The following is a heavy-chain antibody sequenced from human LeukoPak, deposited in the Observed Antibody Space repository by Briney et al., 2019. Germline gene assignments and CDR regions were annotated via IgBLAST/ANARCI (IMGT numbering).Heavy chain of an antibody. CDR2: INPSGGST. Sequence: ASVKVSCKASGYTFTDCYLNWVRQAPGQGLEWMGIINPSGGSTSYAQKFQGRVTITRDTSTSTVYMELSSLRSEDTAVYYCARDNGGKNDYWGQGTLVTVSS. V-gene: IGHV1-46*01. CDR1: GYTFTDCY. CDR3: ARDNGGKNDY. J-gene: IGHJ4*02. D-gene: IGHD4-23*01.